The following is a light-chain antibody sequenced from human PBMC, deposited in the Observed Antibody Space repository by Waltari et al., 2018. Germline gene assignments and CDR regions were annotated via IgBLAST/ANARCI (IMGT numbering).Light chain of an antibody. CDR2: GAS. Sequence: EIVMMHSLANLPVSPWETATISCRASQSVNSNLAWYQQKPRQAPSLLIYGASTRATGFPARFSGSGSGTEFTLTISSLQSEDFAVYYCQQYNSWPRTFGQGTKVEIK. V-gene: IGKV3-15*01. J-gene: IGKJ1*01. CDR1: QSVNSN. CDR3: QQYNSWPRT.